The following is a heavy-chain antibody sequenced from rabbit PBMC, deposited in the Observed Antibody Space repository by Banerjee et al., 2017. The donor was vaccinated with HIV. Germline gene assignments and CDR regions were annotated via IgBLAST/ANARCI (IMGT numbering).Heavy chain of an antibody. V-gene: IGHV1S45*01. CDR2: IGAGSSGST. CDR3: ARDLGGSSDL. CDR1: GFSFSSGYY. Sequence: QEQLVESGGGLVQPEGSLTLTCTASGFSFSSGYYMCWVRQAPGKGLEWIACIGAGSSGSTYYATWAKGRFTISKSSPTTVTLQMTSLTAADTATYFCARDLGGSSDLWGPGTLVTVS. J-gene: IGHJ4*01. D-gene: IGHD8-1*01.